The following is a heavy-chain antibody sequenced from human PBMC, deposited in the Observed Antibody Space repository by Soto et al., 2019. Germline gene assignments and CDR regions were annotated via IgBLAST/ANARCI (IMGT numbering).Heavy chain of an antibody. CDR2: IFPSGTT. J-gene: IGHJ4*02. V-gene: IGHV4-30-2*01. Sequence: PSETLSLTCAVSGGTLTIGTYSLNWIRQPPGKGLEWIGYIFPSGTTYYNPSLKSRVSISIDVSKNQFSLNLRYLTAADTAVYYCARGREFDSWGQGILVTVSS. CDR3: ARGREFDS. CDR1: GGTLTIGTYS.